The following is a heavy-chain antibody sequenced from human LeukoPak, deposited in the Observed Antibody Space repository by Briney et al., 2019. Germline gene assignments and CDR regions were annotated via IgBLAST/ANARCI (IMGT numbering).Heavy chain of an antibody. CDR3: ARDWDAMNNCFDP. V-gene: IGHV1-18*01. J-gene: IGHJ5*02. D-gene: IGHD1-26*01. CDR1: SYTFTNYG. CDR2: ISTNSDIR. Sequence: ASVKVSCKASSYTFTNYGISWLLQPPGQGLEWMGWISTNSDIRTYAQTLHGRFTMTTDTATTTAYMELNNLTFDDTAVYYCARDWDAMNNCFDPWGQGTAVSVSS.